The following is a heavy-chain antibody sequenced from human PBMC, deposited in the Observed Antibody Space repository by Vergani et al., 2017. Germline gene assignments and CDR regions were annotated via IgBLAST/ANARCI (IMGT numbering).Heavy chain of an antibody. CDR2: IYYSGST. Sequence: QVQLQESGPGLVKPSETLSLTCTVSGGSISSYYWSWIRQPPGKGLEWIGYIYYSGSTNYNPSLKSRVTISVDTSKNQFSLKLSSVTAADTAVYYCAREIAARPLYYMDVWGKGTTVTVSS. CDR3: AREIAARPLYYMDV. D-gene: IGHD6-6*01. V-gene: IGHV4-59*01. J-gene: IGHJ6*03. CDR1: GGSISSYY.